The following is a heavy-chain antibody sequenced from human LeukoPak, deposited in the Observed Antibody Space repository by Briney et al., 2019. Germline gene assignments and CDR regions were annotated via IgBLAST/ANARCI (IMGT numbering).Heavy chain of an antibody. V-gene: IGHV3-23*01. D-gene: IGHD1-14*01. CDR1: GFTFSSYA. Sequence: GGSLRLSCAASGFTFSSYAMSWVRQAPGKGLEWVSSISGGGGSTYHADSVKGRFTISRDNSKNALYLQMDSLRAEDTAVYYCARDRNFPAYYFDYWGQGALVTVSS. CDR2: ISGGGGST. J-gene: IGHJ4*02. CDR3: ARDRNFPAYYFDY.